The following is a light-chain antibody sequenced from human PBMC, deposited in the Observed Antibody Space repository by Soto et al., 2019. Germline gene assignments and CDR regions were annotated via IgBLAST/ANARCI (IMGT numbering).Light chain of an antibody. CDR3: LQDFHLPLT. CDR2: AAS. CDR1: QGIGND. Sequence: AIQMTQSPSSLSASVGDRVTITCRASQGIGNDLAWYQQKPGKAPKLLIYAASTLQSGVPSRFSGNGSGTDFTLSISSLQPGDLASYYCLQDFHLPLTFGGGTKVEIK. J-gene: IGKJ4*01. V-gene: IGKV1-6*02.